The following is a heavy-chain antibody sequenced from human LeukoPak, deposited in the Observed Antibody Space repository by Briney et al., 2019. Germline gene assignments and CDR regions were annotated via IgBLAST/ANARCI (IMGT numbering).Heavy chain of an antibody. V-gene: IGHV3-64*04. CDR3: AKPATGTNSFDY. Sequence: GGSLRLSCSASGFIISNYAMHWVRQAPGKGLEYVSAISANGGSTYYADSVKGRFTISRDNSKSTLYLQLSGLRAEDTAVYYCAKPATGTNSFDYWGQGTLVTVSS. CDR2: ISANGGST. J-gene: IGHJ4*02. D-gene: IGHD6-13*01. CDR1: GFIISNYA.